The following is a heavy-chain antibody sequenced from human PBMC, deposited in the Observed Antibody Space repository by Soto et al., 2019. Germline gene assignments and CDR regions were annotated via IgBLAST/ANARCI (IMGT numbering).Heavy chain of an antibody. CDR1: GFTFSSYA. Sequence: EVQLLASGGGLVQPGGSLRLSCAASGFTFSSYAMSWVRQAPGKGLEWVSAISGSGGSTYYADSVKGRFTISRDNSKNTLYLQMNSLRAEDTAVYYCAKDPGYCSSTSCQPSYYYYYYMDVWGKGTTVTVSS. J-gene: IGHJ6*03. V-gene: IGHV3-23*01. CDR3: AKDPGYCSSTSCQPSYYYYYYMDV. D-gene: IGHD2-2*01. CDR2: ISGSGGST.